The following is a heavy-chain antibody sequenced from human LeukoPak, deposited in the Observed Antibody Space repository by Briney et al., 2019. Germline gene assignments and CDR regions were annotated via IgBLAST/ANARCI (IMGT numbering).Heavy chain of an antibody. D-gene: IGHD3-3*02. V-gene: IGHV4-38-2*02. Sequence: SETLSLTCTVSRDSINGIYCWGWIRQPPGKGLEWIGTGCPSGSTYYNPSLESRVTISIDTSKIQFSLRLSSVTAADTAVYYCARGQFWSGYSIWGQGTLVTVSS. CDR2: GCPSGST. CDR1: RDSINGIYC. J-gene: IGHJ4*02. CDR3: ARGQFWSGYSI.